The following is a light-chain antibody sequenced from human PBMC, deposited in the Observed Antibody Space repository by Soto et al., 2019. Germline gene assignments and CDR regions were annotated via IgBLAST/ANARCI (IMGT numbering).Light chain of an antibody. CDR2: GAS. Sequence: EIVLTQSPGTLSLSPGERATRSCRASQSVSSCYLAWYQQKPGQAPRLLIYGASNRATGIPDRFSGSGSGTDFSLTISRLEAEDFSVYYCQQYGSSPRFTFGQGTRLEIK. V-gene: IGKV3-20*01. CDR1: QSVSSCY. J-gene: IGKJ5*01. CDR3: QQYGSSPRFT.